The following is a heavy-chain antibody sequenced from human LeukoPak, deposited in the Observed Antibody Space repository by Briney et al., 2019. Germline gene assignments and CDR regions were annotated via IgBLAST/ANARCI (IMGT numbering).Heavy chain of an antibody. D-gene: IGHD3-10*01. Sequence: PSETLSLTCTVSGGSINTYYWHWIRQSPGKGLKWIGYISHSGSTSYNPSLKSRLTISLDTSKNQISLRLRSVTAADTAVYYCVRQASTLCGSGTFDAFDIWGRGTMVTVSS. CDR3: VRQASTLCGSGTFDAFDI. CDR2: ISHSGST. J-gene: IGHJ3*02. CDR1: GGSINTYY. V-gene: IGHV4-59*08.